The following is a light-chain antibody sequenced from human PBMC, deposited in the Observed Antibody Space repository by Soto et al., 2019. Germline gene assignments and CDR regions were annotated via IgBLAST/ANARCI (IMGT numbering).Light chain of an antibody. CDR1: SGHSSYI. J-gene: IGLJ3*02. Sequence: QPVLTQSSSASASLGSSVKLTCTLSSGHSSYIIAWHQQQPGKAPRYLMKLEGSGSYNKGSGVPERFTGSSSGADRYHTISFLQFEDEDGYDWDTWDSNTQPVFGGGTKVTVL. CDR2: LEGSGSY. CDR3: DTWDSNTQPV. V-gene: IGLV4-60*02.